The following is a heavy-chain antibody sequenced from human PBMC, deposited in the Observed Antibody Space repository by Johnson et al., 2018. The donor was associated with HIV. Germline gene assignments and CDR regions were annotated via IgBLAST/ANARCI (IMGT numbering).Heavy chain of an antibody. V-gene: IGHV3-30*03. CDR3: TTERGVSEWLRRPFDAFEI. CDR1: AFTFSNYA. J-gene: IGHJ3*02. D-gene: IGHD3-3*01. Sequence: QVQLVESGGGVVQPGRSLRLACAASAFTFSNYAMHWVRQAPGKGLEWVAVISYDGSNKYYADSVKGRFTISRDNSKNTLYLQIKSLKTEDTAVYYCTTERGVSEWLRRPFDAFEIWGQGTMVAVSS. CDR2: ISYDGSNK.